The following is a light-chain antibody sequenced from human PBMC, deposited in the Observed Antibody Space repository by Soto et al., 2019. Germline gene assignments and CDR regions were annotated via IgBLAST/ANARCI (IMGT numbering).Light chain of an antibody. CDR2: DVS. CDR3: SSRTGSTVV. V-gene: IGLV2-14*01. J-gene: IGLJ2*01. CDR1: SSDVGTYNY. Sequence: QSALTQPASVSGSPGQSITISCTGTSSDVGTYNYVSWYQQHPSKAPKLMIYDVSNRPSGVSNRFSGSKSGNTASLTISGLQAEDEADYYCSSRTGSTVVFGGGTKVTVL.